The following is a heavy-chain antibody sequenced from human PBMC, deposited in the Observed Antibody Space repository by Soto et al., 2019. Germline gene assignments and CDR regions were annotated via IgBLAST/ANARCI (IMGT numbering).Heavy chain of an antibody. V-gene: IGHV3-23*01. Sequence: GGSLRLSCAASGFTFSSYAMSWVRQAPGKGLEWVSAISGSGGSTYYADSVKGRFTISRDNSKNTLYLQMNSLRAEDTAVYYCAREGGGSGSYNLYNWFDPWGQGTLVTVSS. J-gene: IGHJ5*02. CDR1: GFTFSSYA. CDR2: ISGSGGST. D-gene: IGHD3-10*01. CDR3: AREGGGSGSYNLYNWFDP.